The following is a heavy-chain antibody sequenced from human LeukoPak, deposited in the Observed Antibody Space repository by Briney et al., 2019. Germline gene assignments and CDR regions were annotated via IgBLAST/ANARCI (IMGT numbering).Heavy chain of an antibody. V-gene: IGHV3-21*01. CDR2: ISSSSSYI. CDR1: GFTFSSYS. Sequence: GGSLRLSCAASGFTFSSYSMNWVRQAPGKGLEWVSSISSSSSYIYYADSVKGRFTISRDNAKNSLYLQMNSLRAEDTAVYYCARGRSGYYYVSYWGQGTLVTVSS. CDR3: ARGRSGYYYVSY. D-gene: IGHD3-22*01. J-gene: IGHJ4*02.